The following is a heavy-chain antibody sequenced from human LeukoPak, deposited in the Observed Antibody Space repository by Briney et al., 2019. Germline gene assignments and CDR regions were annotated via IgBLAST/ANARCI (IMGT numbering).Heavy chain of an antibody. CDR2: IKQGGCEK. CDR1: RYIFSSYW. Sequence: GGSLRLFCAASRYIFSSYWMRGARQAPGRALECVTNIKQGGCEKLCMDSVEGRFTISRDNAKNSLYLQMNSVRAEDTAVYYSARLGGYSYGLSDFDYWGQGTLVTVSS. CDR3: ARLGGYSYGLSDFDY. D-gene: IGHD5-18*01. V-gene: IGHV3-7*01. J-gene: IGHJ4*02.